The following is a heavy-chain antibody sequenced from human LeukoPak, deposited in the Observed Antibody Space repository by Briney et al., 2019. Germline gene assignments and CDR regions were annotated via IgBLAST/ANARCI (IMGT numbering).Heavy chain of an antibody. CDR1: GGSFSGYY. D-gene: IGHD3-3*01. V-gene: IGHV4-34*09. J-gene: IGHJ5*02. CDR3: ARDRRVTIFGVVTHRWFDP. CDR2: INHSGST. Sequence: PSETLSLTCAVYGGSFSGYYWSWIRQPPGKGLEWIGEINHSGSTNYNPSLKSRLTISVDTSKNQFSLKLSSVTAADTAVYYCARDRRVTIFGVVTHRWFDPWGQGTLVTVSS.